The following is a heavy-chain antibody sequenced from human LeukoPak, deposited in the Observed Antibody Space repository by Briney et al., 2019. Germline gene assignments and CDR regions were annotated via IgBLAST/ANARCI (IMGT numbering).Heavy chain of an antibody. CDR2: FDPEDGET. D-gene: IGHD6-19*01. Sequence: ASVKVSCKFSGYTLTELSMHWVRQAPGKGLEWMGGFDPEDGETIYAQKFQGRVTMTEDTSTDTAYMELSSLRSEDTAVYYCATGISGWARSGGFDYWGQGTLVTVSS. CDR1: GYTLTELS. V-gene: IGHV1-24*01. CDR3: ATGISGWARSGGFDY. J-gene: IGHJ4*02.